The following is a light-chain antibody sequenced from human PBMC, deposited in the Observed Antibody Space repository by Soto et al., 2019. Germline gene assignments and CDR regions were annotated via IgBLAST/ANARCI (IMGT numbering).Light chain of an antibody. CDR2: DAS. CDR3: QQYNSYSWT. CDR1: QSVSNW. Sequence: DIQMTQSPSTLSASVGDGVTITCRASQSVSNWLAWYQQKPGKAPKLLIYDASTLESGVPSRFSGSGSGTEFTLTISGLQPDDFATYYCQQYNSYSWTFGQGTKVDIK. V-gene: IGKV1-5*01. J-gene: IGKJ1*01.